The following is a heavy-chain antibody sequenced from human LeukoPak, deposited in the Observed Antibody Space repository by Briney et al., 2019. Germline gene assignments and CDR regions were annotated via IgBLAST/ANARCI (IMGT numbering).Heavy chain of an antibody. Sequence: ASVKVSCKASGYTFTSYGISWVRQAPGQGLEWMGWINAGNGNTKYSQKFQGRVTITRDTSASTAYMELSSLRSEDTAVYYCARVGGSSWFYYFDYWGQGTLVTVSS. J-gene: IGHJ4*02. CDR3: ARVGGSSWFYYFDY. CDR1: GYTFTSYG. V-gene: IGHV1-3*01. D-gene: IGHD6-13*01. CDR2: INAGNGNT.